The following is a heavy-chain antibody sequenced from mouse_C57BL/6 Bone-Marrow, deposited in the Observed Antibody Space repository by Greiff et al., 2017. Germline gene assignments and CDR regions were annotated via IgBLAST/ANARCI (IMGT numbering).Heavy chain of an antibody. Sequence: EVQVVESGGGLVKPGGSLKLSCAASGFTFSSYAMSWVRQTPEKRLEWVATISDGGSYTYYPDNVKGRFTISRDNAKNNLYLQMSHLKSEDTALYYCARLGLGRGYWGQGTTLTVSS. V-gene: IGHV5-4*01. CDR1: GFTFSSYA. CDR3: ARLGLGRGY. D-gene: IGHD4-1*01. CDR2: ISDGGSYT. J-gene: IGHJ2*01.